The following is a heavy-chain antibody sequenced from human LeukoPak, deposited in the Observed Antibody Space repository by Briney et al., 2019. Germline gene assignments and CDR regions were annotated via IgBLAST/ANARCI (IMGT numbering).Heavy chain of an antibody. CDR3: ARVDDSSGDY. D-gene: IGHD3-22*01. CDR1: GESFSSYY. J-gene: IGHJ4*02. CDR2: INHSGNT. Sequence: SETLSLTCAVYGESFSSYYWSWIRQPPGKWLEWIGEINHSGNTNYNPSLKSRVTISVDTSKNQFSLKLSSVTAADTAVYYCARVDDSSGDYWGQGTLVTVSS. V-gene: IGHV4-34*01.